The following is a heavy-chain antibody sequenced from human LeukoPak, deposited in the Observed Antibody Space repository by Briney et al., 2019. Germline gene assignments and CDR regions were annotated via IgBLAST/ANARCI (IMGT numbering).Heavy chain of an antibody. CDR2: ISYDRDNK. D-gene: IGHD4-17*01. CDR3: ARISYGDFGSDY. CDR1: ALTFSSYA. J-gene: IGHJ4*02. Sequence: GGSLRLSCVASALTFSSYAMHWVRQAPGKGLEWVAVISYDRDNKDYADSVKGRFTISRDNSNNTLYLQMNSLRPEDTAVYYCARISYGDFGSDYWGQGSLVTVSS. V-gene: IGHV3-30-3*01.